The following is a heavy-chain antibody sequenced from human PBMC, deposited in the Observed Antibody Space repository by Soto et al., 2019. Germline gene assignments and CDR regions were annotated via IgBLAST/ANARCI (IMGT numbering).Heavy chain of an antibody. V-gene: IGHV3-33*05. CDR1: GFVFSAYG. D-gene: IGHD1-26*01. CDR2: ISSDGSDK. J-gene: IGHJ4*02. CDR3: AKSSIVGATAPFDY. Sequence: PGGSLRLSCAASGFVFSAYGIHWVRQAPVKGLEWVAAISSDGSDKYYAESVKGRFTTSRDNSKNTLYLQMNSLRAEDTAVYYCAKSSIVGATAPFDYWGQGTLVTVSS.